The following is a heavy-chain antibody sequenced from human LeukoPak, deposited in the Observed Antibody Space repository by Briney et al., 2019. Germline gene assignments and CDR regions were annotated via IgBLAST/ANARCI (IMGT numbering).Heavy chain of an antibody. V-gene: IGHV3-23*01. J-gene: IGHJ4*02. CDR3: AKANSRWEQDYFDY. Sequence: GGSLRLSCAASGFTVSSNYMSWVRRAPGKGLEWVSAISGSGGSTYYADSVKGRFTISRDNSKNTLYLQMNSLRAEDTAVYYCAKANSRWEQDYFDYWGQGTLVTVSS. D-gene: IGHD1-26*01. CDR2: ISGSGGST. CDR1: GFTVSSNY.